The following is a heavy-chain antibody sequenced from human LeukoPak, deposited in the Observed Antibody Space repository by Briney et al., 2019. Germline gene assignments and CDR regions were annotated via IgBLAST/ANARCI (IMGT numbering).Heavy chain of an antibody. J-gene: IGHJ3*02. CDR2: IYSGGTI. Sequence: GGSLRLSCAASGFTVSSNYMAWVRQAPGKGLEWVSVIYSGGTIYYADSVKGRFTISRDNAKNSLYLQMNSLRAEDTAVYYCAAHKMVRGVIDAFDIWGQGTMVTVSS. D-gene: IGHD3-10*01. CDR3: AAHKMVRGVIDAFDI. CDR1: GFTVSSNY. V-gene: IGHV3-53*01.